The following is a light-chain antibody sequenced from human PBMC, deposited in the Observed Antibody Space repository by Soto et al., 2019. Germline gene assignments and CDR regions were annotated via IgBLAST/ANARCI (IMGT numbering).Light chain of an antibody. Sequence: SYELTQSPSVSVAPGRTANIACEGNNIGTKSVHWYQQRPGQAPVVVVYYDSDRPSGIPERFSGSNSGNTATLTISSVEAGDEADYYCQVWDTSTFHPIFGGGSKLTVL. J-gene: IGLJ2*01. CDR3: QVWDTSTFHPI. CDR2: YDS. V-gene: IGLV3-21*04. CDR1: NIGTKS.